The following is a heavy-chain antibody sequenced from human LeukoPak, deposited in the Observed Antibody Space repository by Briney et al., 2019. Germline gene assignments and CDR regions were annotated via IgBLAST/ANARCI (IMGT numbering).Heavy chain of an antibody. J-gene: IGHJ4*02. D-gene: IGHD3-22*01. V-gene: IGHV4-59*08. Sequence: SETLSLTCTVSGGSISSYYWSWIRQPPGKGLEWIGYIYYSGSTNYNPSLKSRVTLSGDTSKNQFSLRLSSVTAADAAVYYCARASYSYDINGWVPFDYWGQGTLVTVSS. CDR1: GGSISSYY. CDR3: ARASYSYDINGWVPFDY. CDR2: IYYSGST.